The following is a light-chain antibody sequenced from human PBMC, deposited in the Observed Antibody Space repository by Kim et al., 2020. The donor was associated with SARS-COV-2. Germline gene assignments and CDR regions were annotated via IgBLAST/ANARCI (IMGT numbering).Light chain of an antibody. CDR3: NSRDSNDNVV. J-gene: IGLJ2*01. CDR1: SLRSYY. V-gene: IGLV3-19*01. CDR2: GKN. Sequence: SSELTQDPAVSVALGQTVSITCQGDSLRSYYATWYQPKPGQAPILVIYGKNNRPSGIPDRFSGSSSGNTASLTITWTQAGDEAAYYCNSRDSNDNVVFGG.